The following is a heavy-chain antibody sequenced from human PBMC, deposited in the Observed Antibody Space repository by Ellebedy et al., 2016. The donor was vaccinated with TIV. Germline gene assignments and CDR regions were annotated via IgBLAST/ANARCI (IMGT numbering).Heavy chain of an antibody. CDR1: GFTLSSYG. D-gene: IGHD6-13*01. J-gene: IGHJ4*02. CDR3: AKDVLRGLIAGAGSFDY. CDR2: LTYSGGST. Sequence: GESLKISCAASGFTLSSYGMSWVRQAPGKGLEWVSGLTYSGGSTYYADSVKGRFTISRDTSKSTLYLQMNSLRAEDTAVYYCAKDVLRGLIAGAGSFDYWGQGTRVTVSS. V-gene: IGHV3-23*01.